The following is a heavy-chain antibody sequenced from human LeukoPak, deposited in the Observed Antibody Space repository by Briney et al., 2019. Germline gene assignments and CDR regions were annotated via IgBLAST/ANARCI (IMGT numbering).Heavy chain of an antibody. D-gene: IGHD6-19*01. CDR3: ARPDYSSGWYYFDY. CDR2: ISYSGST. V-gene: IGHV4-59*08. CDR1: GGSISSYY. J-gene: IGHJ4*02. Sequence: SETLSLTCTVSGGSISSYYWSWIRQPPGKGLEWTGYISYSGSTNYNPSLKSRVTISVDTSKNQFSLKLSSVTAADTAVYYCARPDYSSGWYYFDYWGQGTLVTVSS.